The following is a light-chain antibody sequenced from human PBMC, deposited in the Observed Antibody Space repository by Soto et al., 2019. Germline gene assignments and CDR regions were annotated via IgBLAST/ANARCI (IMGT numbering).Light chain of an antibody. V-gene: IGKV1D-13*01. CDR1: QGISSA. CDR2: DAS. J-gene: IGKJ4*01. CDR3: QQFNNYPPT. Sequence: AIQLTQSPSSLSASVGDRVTITCRASQGISSALAWYQHKPGKTPKSLIYDASSLESGVPSRFSGSGSGTDFTLTISSLQPEDFATYYCQQFNNYPPTFGGGTKVEIK.